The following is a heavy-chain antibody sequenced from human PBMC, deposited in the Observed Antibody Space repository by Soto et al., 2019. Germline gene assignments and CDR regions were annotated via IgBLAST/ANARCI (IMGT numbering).Heavy chain of an antibody. V-gene: IGHV4-4*02. Sequence: SETLSLTCAVSSGSISSSNWWSWVRQPPGKGLEWIGEIYHSGSTNYNPSLKSRVTISVDKSKNQFSLKLSSVTAADTAVYYWASSKETGTTVFDYWGQGTLVTSPQ. D-gene: IGHD1-1*01. CDR3: ASSKETGTTVFDY. J-gene: IGHJ4*02. CDR2: IYHSGST. CDR1: SGSISSSNW.